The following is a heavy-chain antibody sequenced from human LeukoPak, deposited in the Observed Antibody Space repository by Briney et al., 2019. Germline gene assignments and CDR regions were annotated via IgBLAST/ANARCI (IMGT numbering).Heavy chain of an antibody. CDR3: VNMVSDSGVEGK. Sequence: GGSLRLSCAASGFTFSKYYMHWVRQAPGKGPVWISYINGDGSHTTYADSVKGRFTISRDDAINTVYLQMNSLRDEDTAIYYCVNMVSDSGVEGKWGQGTLVTVSS. D-gene: IGHD3-10*01. J-gene: IGHJ4*02. V-gene: IGHV3-74*01. CDR2: INGDGSHT. CDR1: GFTFSKYY.